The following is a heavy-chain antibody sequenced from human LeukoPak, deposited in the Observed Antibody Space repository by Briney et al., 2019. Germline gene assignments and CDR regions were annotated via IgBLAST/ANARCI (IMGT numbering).Heavy chain of an antibody. J-gene: IGHJ6*03. D-gene: IGHD3-16*01. Sequence: GGSLRLSCAAPGFTFSTYGMHWVRQAPGKGLEWVAVIWYDGSIKYYTDSVKGRFTISRDNSKNTLYLQMNSLRAEDTAVYYCARENAVMAADNYYYYYMDVWGIGTTVTVS. V-gene: IGHV3-33*01. CDR1: GFTFSTYG. CDR2: IWYDGSIK. CDR3: ARENAVMAADNYYYYYMDV.